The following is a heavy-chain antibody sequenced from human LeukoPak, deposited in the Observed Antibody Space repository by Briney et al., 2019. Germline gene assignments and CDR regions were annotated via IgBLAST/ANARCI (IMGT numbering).Heavy chain of an antibody. CDR2: IKRKTDGGTT. CDR3: TITVAQSIDY. J-gene: IGHJ4*02. D-gene: IGHD6-19*01. Sequence: PGGSETLFCAASGFTFSNAWMSWVRQAPGKGLEWVGRIKRKTDGGTTDYAAPVKGRFTISRDDSKHTLYLQMNSLNIEDTAVYYCTITVAQSIDYWGQGTLVTVSS. CDR1: GFTFSNAW. V-gene: IGHV3-15*01.